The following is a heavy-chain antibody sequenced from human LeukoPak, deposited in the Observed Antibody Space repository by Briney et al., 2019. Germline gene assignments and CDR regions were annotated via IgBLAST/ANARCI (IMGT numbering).Heavy chain of an antibody. CDR3: ARGIVEWLTFDP. Sequence: PSETLSLTCTVSGGSISSYYWSWIRQPPGKGLEWIGYIYYSGSTNYNPSLKSRVTISVDTSKNQFSLKLSSVTAADTAFYYCARGIVEWLTFDPWGQGTLVTVSS. D-gene: IGHD3-3*01. CDR1: GGSISSYY. V-gene: IGHV4-59*01. J-gene: IGHJ5*02. CDR2: IYYSGST.